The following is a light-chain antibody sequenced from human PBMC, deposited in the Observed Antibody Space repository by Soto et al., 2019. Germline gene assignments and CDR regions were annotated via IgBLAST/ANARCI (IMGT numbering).Light chain of an antibody. Sequence: EIVLTQSPGTLSLSPGERATLSCRASQSVSSSYLAWYQQKPGQAPRILIYGASSRATGIPDRFSGSGSGTDFTLTISRLEPEDFAVYYWQQYGSSPPLTFGGGTKVEIK. CDR3: QQYGSSPPLT. CDR2: GAS. J-gene: IGKJ4*01. CDR1: QSVSSSY. V-gene: IGKV3-20*01.